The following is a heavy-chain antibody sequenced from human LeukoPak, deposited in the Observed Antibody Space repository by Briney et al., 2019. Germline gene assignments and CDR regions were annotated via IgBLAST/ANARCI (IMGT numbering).Heavy chain of an antibody. CDR2: ILYDGSIK. CDR3: VSDRFGSCRGESCSSSYLDS. D-gene: IGHD2-15*01. Sequence: GRSLSLSCAASGFGFSSFAMHWIRQAPGKGLEWVAVILYDGSIKYYADSVRGRFTMSRDNSKNTLYLQMNSLRPEDTAVYYCVSDRFGSCRGESCSSSYLDSWGRGTLVTVSS. J-gene: IGHJ4*02. CDR1: GFGFSSFA. V-gene: IGHV3-30*04.